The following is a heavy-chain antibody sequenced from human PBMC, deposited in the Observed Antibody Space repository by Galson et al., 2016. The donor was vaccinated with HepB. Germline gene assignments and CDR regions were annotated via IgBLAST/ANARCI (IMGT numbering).Heavy chain of an antibody. V-gene: IGHV3-30*18. Sequence: SLRLSCAASGFTFSSYGMHWVRQAPGKGLEWVAVISYDGSNKYYADSVKGRFTISRDNSKNTLYLQMNSLRAEDTAVYYCAKDSGYAGGAFEYWGQGTLVTVSS. D-gene: IGHD5-12*01. CDR2: ISYDGSNK. J-gene: IGHJ4*02. CDR1: GFTFSSYG. CDR3: AKDSGYAGGAFEY.